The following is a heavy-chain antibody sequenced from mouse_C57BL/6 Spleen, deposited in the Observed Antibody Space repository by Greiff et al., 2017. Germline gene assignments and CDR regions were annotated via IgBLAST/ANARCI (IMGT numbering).Heavy chain of an antibody. J-gene: IGHJ3*01. D-gene: IGHD1-1*01. CDR2: IWGDGSK. CDR1: GFSLTSYG. Sequence: QVQLKQSGPGLVAPSQSLSITCTVSGFSLTSYGVSWVRQPPGQGLEWMGVIWGDGSKNYHSALISSLGISTNNTKSQGFLKLNSLQTADTATYYCAEPYYYDRAWFAYWGQGTLVTVSA. V-gene: IGHV2-3*01. CDR3: AEPYYYDRAWFAY.